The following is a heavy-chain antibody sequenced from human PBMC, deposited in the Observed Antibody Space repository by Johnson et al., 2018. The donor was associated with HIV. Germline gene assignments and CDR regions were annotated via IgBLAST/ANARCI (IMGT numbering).Heavy chain of an antibody. J-gene: IGHJ3*02. CDR2: ISGSGGST. V-gene: IGHV3-23*04. CDR1: GFTFSSYA. Sequence: VQLVESGGGLVQPGGSLRLACAASGFTFSSYAMSWVRQAPGKGLEWVSAISGSGGSTYYAGSVKGRFTISRENAKNSLYLQMNSLIAGDTAVYYCARGLIAVAGFDAFVIWGQGTMVTVSS. CDR3: ARGLIAVAGFDAFVI. D-gene: IGHD6-19*01.